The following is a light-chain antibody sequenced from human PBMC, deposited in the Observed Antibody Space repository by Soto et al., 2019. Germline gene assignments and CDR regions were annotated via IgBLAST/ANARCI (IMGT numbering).Light chain of an antibody. CDR2: DAS. J-gene: IGKJ1*01. V-gene: IGKV1-5*01. CDR3: QQYETFSGT. CDR1: QSVSGW. Sequence: DIQMTQSPSTLSASVGDTVTVTCRASQSVSGWVAWYQQKPGEAPKLLIYDASALPRGVPSRFSGSGSGPTFPLPIARLQPVDFPTYSFQQYETFSGTFGPGTKVEI.